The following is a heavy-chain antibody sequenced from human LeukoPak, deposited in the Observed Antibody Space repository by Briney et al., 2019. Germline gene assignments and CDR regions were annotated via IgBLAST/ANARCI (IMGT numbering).Heavy chain of an antibody. CDR3: AKRRIQYYFDY. J-gene: IGHJ4*02. CDR1: GFTFSSYA. D-gene: IGHD2-15*01. Sequence: PGGSLRPSCAASGFTFSSYAMSWVRQAAGKGLAWVSAISGSGCRKYYADSVKGRFTISRDNSKNTLYLQMNSLRAEDTAVYYCAKRRIQYYFDYWGQGTLVTVSS. V-gene: IGHV3-23*01. CDR2: ISGSGCRK.